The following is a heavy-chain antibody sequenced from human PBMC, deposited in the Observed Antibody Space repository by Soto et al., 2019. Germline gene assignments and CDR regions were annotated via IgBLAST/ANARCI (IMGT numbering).Heavy chain of an antibody. CDR1: GGSISSYY. V-gene: IGHV4-59*01. Sequence: SETLSLTCTVSGGSISSYYWSWIRQPPGKGLEWIGYIYYSGSTNYNPSLESRVTISVDTSKNQFSLKLSSVTAADTAVYYCARAGVVATENNWFDPWGQGTLVTVSS. J-gene: IGHJ5*02. CDR2: IYYSGST. CDR3: ARAGVVATENNWFDP. D-gene: IGHD5-12*01.